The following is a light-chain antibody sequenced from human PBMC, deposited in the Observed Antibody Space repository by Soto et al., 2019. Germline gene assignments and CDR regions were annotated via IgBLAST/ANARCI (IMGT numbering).Light chain of an antibody. CDR2: EGN. J-gene: IGLJ2*01. CDR1: SSDVGSYNV. CDR3: CSYAGQRVV. Sequence: QAVVTQPASVSGSPGQSITISCTGTSSDVGSYNVVSWYQQHPGKAPKLMIYEGNKRPSGVSNRFSGSKSGNTASLTISGLQAEDEADYYFCSYAGQRVVFGGGTKLTVL. V-gene: IGLV2-23*01.